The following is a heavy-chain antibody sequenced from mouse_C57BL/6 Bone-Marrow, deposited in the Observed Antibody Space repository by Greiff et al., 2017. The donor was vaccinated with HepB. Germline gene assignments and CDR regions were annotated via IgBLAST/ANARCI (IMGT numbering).Heavy chain of an antibody. V-gene: IGHV5-9-1*02. Sequence: EVKVVESGEGLVKPGGSLKLSCAASGFTFSSYAMSWVRQTPEKRLEWVAYISSGGDYIYYADTVKGRFTISRDNARNTLYLQMSSLKSEDTAMYYCTTLLWGAAMDYWGQGTSVTVSS. J-gene: IGHJ4*01. CDR1: GFTFSSYA. CDR3: TTLLWGAAMDY. CDR2: ISSGGDYI. D-gene: IGHD2-10*01.